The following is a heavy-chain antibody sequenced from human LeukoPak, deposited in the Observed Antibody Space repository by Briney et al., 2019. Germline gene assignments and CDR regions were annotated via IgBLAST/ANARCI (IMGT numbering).Heavy chain of an antibody. CDR2: INSDGSST. CDR1: GFTFSSYW. J-gene: IGHJ6*03. D-gene: IGHD3-22*01. Sequence: GGSLRLSCAASGFTFSSYWMHWVRQAPGKGLVWVSRINSDGSSTSYADSVRGRFSISRDNAKNTLYLQMNSLRAEDTAVYYCAKDLIYYDSSGWSYYMDVWGKGTTVTVSS. CDR3: AKDLIYYDSSGWSYYMDV. V-gene: IGHV3-74*01.